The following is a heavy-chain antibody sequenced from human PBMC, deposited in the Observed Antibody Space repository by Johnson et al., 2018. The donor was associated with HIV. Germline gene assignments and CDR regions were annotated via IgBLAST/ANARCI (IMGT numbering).Heavy chain of an antibody. CDR1: GFTFNDHG. V-gene: IGHV3-20*04. CDR2: INWNGANT. CDR3: AREPWSHDAFDI. J-gene: IGHJ3*02. Sequence: VQLVESGGCVVRPGGSLRLSCSTSGFTFNDHGMTWVRQAPGKGLEWVCDINWNGANTGYADSVKGRFSISRDNSKNTLYLQMNSLRAEDTAVYYCAREPWSHDAFDIWGQGTMVTVSS. D-gene: IGHD2-8*02.